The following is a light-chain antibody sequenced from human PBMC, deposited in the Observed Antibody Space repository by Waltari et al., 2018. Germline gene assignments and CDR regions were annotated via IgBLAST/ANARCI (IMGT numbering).Light chain of an antibody. Sequence: QPVLTQPPSASGAPGQTVTISCSTINSNTGRNISNWYQQVPGTAPKLLIYAKDQRPSGVPDRFSGSRSGTSASLAISGLQSEDEADYYCAAWDDSLDGRVFGGGTKLTVL. CDR3: AAWDDSLDGRV. J-gene: IGLJ3*02. V-gene: IGLV1-44*01. CDR2: AKD. CDR1: NSNTGRNI.